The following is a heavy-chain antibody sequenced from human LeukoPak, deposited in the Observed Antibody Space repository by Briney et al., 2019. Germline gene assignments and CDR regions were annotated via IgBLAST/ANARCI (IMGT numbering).Heavy chain of an antibody. CDR2: IVVGSSNT. CDR1: GFTFSNSA. Sequence: SVKVSCKTSGFTFSNSAVQWVRQARGQRLEWIGWIVVGSSNTDYTQKFQERVTITRDMSTGTAYMELSSLTSEDTAVYYCATDPSLRGVNWGQGTLVTVSS. CDR3: ATDPSLRGVN. J-gene: IGHJ4*02. D-gene: IGHD3-10*01. V-gene: IGHV1-58*01.